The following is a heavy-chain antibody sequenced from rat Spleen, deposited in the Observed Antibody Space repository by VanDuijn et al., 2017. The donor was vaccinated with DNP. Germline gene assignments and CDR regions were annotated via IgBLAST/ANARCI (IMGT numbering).Heavy chain of an antibody. CDR2: MWNDGDT. J-gene: IGHJ3*01. V-gene: IGHV2-32*01. Sequence: QVQLQESGPGLVQPSQTLSLTCTVSGFSLTNYHVHWVQQSPGKGLEWMGVMWNDGDTSYNSVLKSRLSISRATSKSQVFLKVNSLQAEDTATYYCARPPEYSGNWFAFWGQGTLVTVSS. CDR1: GFSLTNYH. D-gene: IGHD4-2*01. CDR3: ARPPEYSGNWFAF.